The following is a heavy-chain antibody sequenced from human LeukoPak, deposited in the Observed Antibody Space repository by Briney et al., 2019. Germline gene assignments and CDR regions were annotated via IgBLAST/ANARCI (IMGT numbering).Heavy chain of an antibody. D-gene: IGHD5-18*01. CDR3: ARSSIQLWATYYFDY. V-gene: IGHV3-7*05. CDR2: IKQDGSEK. J-gene: IGHJ4*02. Sequence: PGGSLRLSCAASGFTVSSNYMNWVRQAPGKGLEWVANIKQDGSEKYYVDSVKGRFTISRDNAKNSLYLQMNSLRAEDTAVYYCARSSIQLWATYYFDYWGQGTLVTVSS. CDR1: GFTVSSNY.